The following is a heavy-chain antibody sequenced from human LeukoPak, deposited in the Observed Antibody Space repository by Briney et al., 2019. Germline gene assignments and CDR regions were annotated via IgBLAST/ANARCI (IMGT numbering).Heavy chain of an antibody. CDR2: IYYSGST. CDR1: GGSFSGYY. J-gene: IGHJ4*02. Sequence: SETLSLTCAVYGGSFSGYYWSWIRQPPGKGLEWIGYIYYSGSTDYNPSLKSRVTISVDTSKNQFSLRLSSVTAADTAVYYCARVTGYIVEDYFDYWGQGTLVTVSS. D-gene: IGHD3-22*01. CDR3: ARVTGYIVEDYFDY. V-gene: IGHV4-59*01.